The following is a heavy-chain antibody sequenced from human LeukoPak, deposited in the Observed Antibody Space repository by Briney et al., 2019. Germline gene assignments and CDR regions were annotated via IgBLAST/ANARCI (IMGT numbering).Heavy chain of an antibody. CDR3: ARKIGSSGAFNI. CDR1: GGPISSTNW. CDR2: IYHSGST. J-gene: IGHJ3*02. Sequence: SETLSLTCAVSGGPISSTNWWSWVRPPPGKGLEWIGEIYHSGSTNYNPSLRSRITISVDKSKDQFSLRLSSVTAADTAVYYCARKIGSSGAFNIWGQGTMVTVSS. V-gene: IGHV4-4*02. D-gene: IGHD1-26*01.